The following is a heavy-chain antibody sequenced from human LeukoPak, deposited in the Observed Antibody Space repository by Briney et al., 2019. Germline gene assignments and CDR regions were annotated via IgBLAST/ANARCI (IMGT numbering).Heavy chain of an antibody. CDR1: GYTFTSYG. CDR2: MNPNSGNT. V-gene: IGHV1-8*02. J-gene: IGHJ4*02. D-gene: IGHD3-16*02. Sequence: GASVKVSCKASGYTFTSYGINWVRQATGQGLEWMGWMNPNSGNTGYAQKFQGRVTMTRNTSITTAYMELSSLRSEDTAVYYCARGRDPVRSLGYWGQGTLVTVSS. CDR3: ARGRDPVRSLGY.